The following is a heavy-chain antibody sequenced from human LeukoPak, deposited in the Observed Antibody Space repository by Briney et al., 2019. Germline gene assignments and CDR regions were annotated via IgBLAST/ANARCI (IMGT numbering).Heavy chain of an antibody. CDR1: GGSISSSNW. D-gene: IGHD6-13*01. Sequence: PSETLSLTCAVSGGSISSSNWWSWVRPPPGKGLEWIGEIYHSGSTNYNPSLKSRVTISVDKSKNQFSLKLSSVTAADTAVYYCARDRVAAAGPRSFDYWGQGTLVTVSS. CDR2: IYHSGST. V-gene: IGHV4-4*02. J-gene: IGHJ4*02. CDR3: ARDRVAAAGPRSFDY.